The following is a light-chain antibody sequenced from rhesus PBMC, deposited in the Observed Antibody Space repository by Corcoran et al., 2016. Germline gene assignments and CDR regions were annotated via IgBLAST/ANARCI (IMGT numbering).Light chain of an antibody. J-gene: IGKJ4*01. CDR3: QQYYSTPLT. CDR2: WAS. Sequence: DIVMTQSPDSLAVSLGERVTINCKSSQSLLFSSNNKNYLAWYQQKPGQAPKLLIYWASPRESGVPNRFSGSGSVTDFTLTISGMQAEDVAVYYCQQYYSTPLTFGGGTKVEIK. V-gene: IGKV4-1*01. CDR1: QSLLFSSNNKNY.